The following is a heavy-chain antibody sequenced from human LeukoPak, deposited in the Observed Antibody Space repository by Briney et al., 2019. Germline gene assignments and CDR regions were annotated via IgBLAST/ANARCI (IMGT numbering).Heavy chain of an antibody. CDR2: VISNGGST. J-gene: IGHJ4*02. CDR1: GFTFNNYA. V-gene: IGHV3-23*01. CDR3: AREGGGLTMAGRRGIDY. Sequence: PGGTLRLSCAASGFTFNNYAMTWVRQAPGEGLQWVSSVISNGGSTYHADSVRGRFTISRDNSKNTLYLQMNSLRAEDTAIYYCAREGGGLTMAGRRGIDYWGQGSLVIVSS. D-gene: IGHD6-19*01.